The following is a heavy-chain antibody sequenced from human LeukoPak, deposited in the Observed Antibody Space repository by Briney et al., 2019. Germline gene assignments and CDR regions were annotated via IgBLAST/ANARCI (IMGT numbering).Heavy chain of an antibody. D-gene: IGHD4-17*01. Sequence: SETLSLTCTVSGGSISTSNYYWGWIRQPPGKGLEWIGNIFYSGSTYYSPSVKSRVTISVDTSKNQFSLKLSSVTAADTAVYYCASNGDPLLDYWGQGTLVTVSS. CDR2: IFYSGST. CDR3: ASNGDPLLDY. CDR1: GGSISTSNYY. J-gene: IGHJ4*02. V-gene: IGHV4-39*01.